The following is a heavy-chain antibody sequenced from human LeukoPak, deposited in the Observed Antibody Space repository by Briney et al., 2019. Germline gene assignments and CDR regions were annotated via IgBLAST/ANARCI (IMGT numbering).Heavy chain of an antibody. CDR3: ARAGRLVKELDY. D-gene: IGHD1-26*01. V-gene: IGHV3-48*03. Sequence: GGSLRLSCAASGFTFSNYEMNWVRQAPGKGLEWLSYISSGGSTIYYADSVKGRFTISRDNAKNSLYLQMNSLRAEDTAVYYCARAGRLVKELDYWGQGTLVTVSS. CDR1: GFTFSNYE. J-gene: IGHJ4*02. CDR2: ISSGGSTI.